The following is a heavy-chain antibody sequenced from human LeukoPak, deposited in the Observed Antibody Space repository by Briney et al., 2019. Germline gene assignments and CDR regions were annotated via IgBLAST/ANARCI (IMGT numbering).Heavy chain of an antibody. J-gene: IGHJ5*02. D-gene: IGHD2-21*02. CDR1: GFTFSSYS. Sequence: GGSLRLSCAASGFTFSSYSMDWVRQAPGKGLEWVSSITTSSSYIYYADSVKGRFTISRDNSKNSLYLQMNSLRAEDTAVYYCARDGGDSGFDPWGQGTLVTVSS. V-gene: IGHV3-21*01. CDR3: ARDGGDSGFDP. CDR2: ITTSSSYI.